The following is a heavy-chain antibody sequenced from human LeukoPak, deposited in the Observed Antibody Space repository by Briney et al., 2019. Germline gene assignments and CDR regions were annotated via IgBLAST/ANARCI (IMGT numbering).Heavy chain of an antibody. CDR3: ARLATPSTMGGRGRSWFGS. D-gene: IGHD4/OR15-4a*01. CDR2: IYYSGGT. Sequence: SQTLSLTCAVSGGSISSGVYSWSWIRQPPGKGLEWIGYIYYSGGTYYNPSLKSRVTISVDTSKNQLSLKRSSVTAAHTAVYYCARLATPSTMGGRGRSWFGSWGQGTLVTVSS. CDR1: GGSISSGVYS. V-gene: IGHV4-30-4*07. J-gene: IGHJ5*02.